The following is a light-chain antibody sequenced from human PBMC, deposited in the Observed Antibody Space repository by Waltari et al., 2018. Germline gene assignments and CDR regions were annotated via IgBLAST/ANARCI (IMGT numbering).Light chain of an antibody. Sequence: QSALTQPASVSGSPGQSVTISCTESAWDVGTYKSVSWYQQHPGKAHKLILSGGSSRFSGSQSGNTASLTISGLQAEDEAHYYCCSYAGSGPWVFGGGTKLTVL. CDR3: CSYAGSGPWV. CDR2: GG. CDR1: AWDVGTYKS. J-gene: IGLJ3*02. V-gene: IGLV2-23*01.